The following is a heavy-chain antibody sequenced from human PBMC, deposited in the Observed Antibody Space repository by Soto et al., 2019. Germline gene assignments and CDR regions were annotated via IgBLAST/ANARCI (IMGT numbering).Heavy chain of an antibody. D-gene: IGHD3-3*01. CDR1: GGSFSGYY. CDR2: INHSGST. Sequence: LSLTCAVYGGSFSGYYWSWIRQPPGKGLEWIGEINHSGSTNYNPSLKSRVTISVDTSKNQFSLKLSSVTAADTAVYYCAGPKRRFLEWLLYANFDYWGQGTLVTVSS. J-gene: IGHJ4*02. CDR3: AGPKRRFLEWLLYANFDY. V-gene: IGHV4-34*01.